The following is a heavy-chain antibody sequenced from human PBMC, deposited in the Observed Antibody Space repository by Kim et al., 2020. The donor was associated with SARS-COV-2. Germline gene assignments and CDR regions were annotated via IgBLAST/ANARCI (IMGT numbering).Heavy chain of an antibody. CDR3: ATRGEWIPMGNWFDP. CDR1: GGSISSSSYY. D-gene: IGHD3-16*01. J-gene: IGHJ5*02. Sequence: SETLSLTCTVSGGSISSSSYYWGWIRQPPGKGLEWIGSIYYSGSTYYNPSLKSRVTISVDTSKNQFSLKLSSVTAADTAVYYCATRGEWIPMGNWFDPWGQGTLVTVSS. CDR2: IYYSGST. V-gene: IGHV4-39*01.